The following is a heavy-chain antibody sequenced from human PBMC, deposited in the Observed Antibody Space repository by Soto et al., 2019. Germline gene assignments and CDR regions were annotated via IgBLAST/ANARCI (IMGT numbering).Heavy chain of an antibody. D-gene: IGHD3-10*01. CDR1: GYTFTSYG. CDR3: ARVYRITMVRGELSEY. V-gene: IGHV1-18*01. Sequence: QVQLVQSGAEVKKPGASVKVSCKASGYTFTSYGISWVRQAPGQGLEWMGWISAYDGNTNYAQKLQGRVTMNTDTSTSTAYMEPRNLRSDDTAVYYCARVYRITMVRGELSEYWGQGTRVTVSS. CDR2: ISAYDGNT. J-gene: IGHJ4*02.